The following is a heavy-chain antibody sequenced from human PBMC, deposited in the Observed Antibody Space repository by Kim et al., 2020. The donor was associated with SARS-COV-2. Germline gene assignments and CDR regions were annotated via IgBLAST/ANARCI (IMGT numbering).Heavy chain of an antibody. J-gene: IGHJ5*02. CDR1: GFTLSGNA. Sequence: GGSLRLSCAVSGFTLSGNAMTWVRQAPGKGLEWVSGISTGGSSTWYADSVRGRFTISKDSSENTLYLEMNSLRADDTAVYYCANGRVAVAGSSALGQGT. D-gene: IGHD6-19*01. CDR3: ANGRVAVAGSSA. V-gene: IGHV3-23*01. CDR2: ISTGGSST.